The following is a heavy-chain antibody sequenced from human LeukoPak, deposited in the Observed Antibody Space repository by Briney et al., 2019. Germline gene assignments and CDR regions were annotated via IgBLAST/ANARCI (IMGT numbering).Heavy chain of an antibody. Sequence: GGALRLSCAGSGFTFSSYSMNWVRQAPGKGREEVSAISSNGGSTYYENTVKGRFTISRDNSKNTTYLQMGTLRAEDMAVYYCAREISHGIDYWGQGTLVTVSS. CDR1: GFTFSSYS. D-gene: IGHD1-14*01. V-gene: IGHV3-64*01. J-gene: IGHJ4*02. CDR2: ISSNGGST. CDR3: AREISHGIDY.